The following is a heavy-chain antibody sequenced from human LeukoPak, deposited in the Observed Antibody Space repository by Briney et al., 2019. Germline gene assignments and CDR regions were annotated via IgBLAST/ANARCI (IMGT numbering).Heavy chain of an antibody. V-gene: IGHV3-23*01. CDR2: ISGSGGNT. Sequence: GGSLSLSCAASGFTFSAYAMNWVRQAPGKGLEWVSAISGSGGNTYYADSVKGRFTISRDNSKNTLYLQMNSLRAEDTAVYYCAKESPEGRPFDYWGQGTLVTVSS. CDR3: AKESPEGRPFDY. CDR1: GFTFSAYA. J-gene: IGHJ4*02.